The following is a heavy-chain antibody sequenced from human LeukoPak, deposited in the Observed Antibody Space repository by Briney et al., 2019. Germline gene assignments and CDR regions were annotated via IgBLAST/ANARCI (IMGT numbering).Heavy chain of an antibody. Sequence: ASVKVSCKASGYTFTSFGISWVRQAPGQGLEWMGWISAYNGNTNYAQKLQGRVTMTTDTSTSTAYMELRSLRSDDTAVYYCARGDVLRFLEWPYQDAFDIWGQGTMVTVSS. CDR1: GYTFTSFG. V-gene: IGHV1-18*01. CDR2: ISAYNGNT. CDR3: ARGDVLRFLEWPYQDAFDI. D-gene: IGHD3-3*01. J-gene: IGHJ3*02.